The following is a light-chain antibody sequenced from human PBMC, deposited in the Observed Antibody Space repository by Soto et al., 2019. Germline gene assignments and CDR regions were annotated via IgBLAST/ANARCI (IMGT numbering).Light chain of an antibody. CDR3: SSYTTSGTRV. J-gene: IGLJ1*01. CDR2: DVS. Sequence: QSVLTQPASVSGSPGQSITISCTGTSSDVGNYNYVSWYQQHPAKAPKLMIYDVSNRPSGVSNRFSGSKSGNTASLTISGLQAEGEADYYCSSYTTSGTRVFGTGTKVTVL. V-gene: IGLV2-14*01. CDR1: SSDVGNYNY.